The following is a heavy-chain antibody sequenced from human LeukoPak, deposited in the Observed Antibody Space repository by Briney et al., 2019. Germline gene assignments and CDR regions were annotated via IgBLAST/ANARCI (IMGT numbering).Heavy chain of an antibody. D-gene: IGHD3-10*01. CDR1: GYTFTSYG. CDR3: ARDYRMGGSGASRDQGGSLPTSLSPYYFDY. CDR2: ISAYNGNT. Sequence: ASVKVSCKASGYTFTSYGISWVRQAPGQGLEWMGWISAYNGNTNYAQKLQGRVTMTTDTSTSTAYMELRSLRSDDTAVYYCARDYRMGGSGASRDQGGSLPTSLSPYYFDYWGQGTLVTVSS. J-gene: IGHJ4*02. V-gene: IGHV1-18*01.